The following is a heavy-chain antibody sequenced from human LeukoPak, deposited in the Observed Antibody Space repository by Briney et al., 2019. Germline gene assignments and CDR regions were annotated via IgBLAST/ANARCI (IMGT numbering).Heavy chain of an antibody. D-gene: IGHD3-16*01. CDR3: ATGDGGY. Sequence: SETLSLTCTVSGGSISSYYWSWIRQPPGKGLEWIGYIYYSGSTNYNPSLKSRVTISVDTSKNQFSLKLSSVTAADMAVYYCATGDGGYWGQGTLVTVSS. CDR1: GGSISSYY. CDR2: IYYSGST. J-gene: IGHJ4*02. V-gene: IGHV4-59*01.